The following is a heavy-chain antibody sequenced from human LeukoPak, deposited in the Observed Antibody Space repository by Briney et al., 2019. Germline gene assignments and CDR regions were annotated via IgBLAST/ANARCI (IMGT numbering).Heavy chain of an antibody. CDR1: GYTFTSYG. D-gene: IGHD3-22*01. CDR2: ISAYNGNT. J-gene: IGHJ4*02. CDR3: ARGSPYYYDSSGLLYYFDY. V-gene: IGHV1-18*01. Sequence: GASVKVSCKASGYTFTSYGIGWVRQAPGQGLEWMGWISAYNGNTNYAQKLQGRVTMTTDTSTSTAYMELRSLRSDDTAVYYCARGSPYYYDSSGLLYYFDYWGQGTLVTVSS.